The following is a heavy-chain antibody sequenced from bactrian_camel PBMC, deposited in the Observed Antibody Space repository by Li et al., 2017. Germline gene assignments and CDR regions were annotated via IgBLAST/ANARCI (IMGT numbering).Heavy chain of an antibody. CDR2: ITIEGRKT. CDR1: GFTFSTYH. V-gene: IGHV3-2*01. J-gene: IGHJ4*01. CDR3: AKGVDEHYY. Sequence: HVQLVESGGGLVQPGGSLRLSCVASGFTFSTYHMSWVRQPPGKGLEWVSTITIEGRKTYYPDSVQGRFTISGDNAKNTLYLQLNSLKTEDTAMYYCAKGVDEHYYWGQGTQVTVS. D-gene: IGHD7*01.